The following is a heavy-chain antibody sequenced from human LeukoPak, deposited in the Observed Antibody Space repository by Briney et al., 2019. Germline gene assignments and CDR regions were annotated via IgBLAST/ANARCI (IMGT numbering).Heavy chain of an antibody. J-gene: IGHJ3*02. D-gene: IGHD6-19*01. CDR3: AREGVQWLVNDAFDM. CDR2: ISYDGSNK. CDR1: GFTFSSYA. V-gene: IGHV3-30*04. Sequence: GRSLRLSCAASGFTFSSYAMHWVRQAPGKGLEWVAVISYDGSNKYFADSVKGRFTISRDNSKNTLYLQMNSLSAEDTAVYYCAREGVQWLVNDAFDMWGQGTMVTVSS.